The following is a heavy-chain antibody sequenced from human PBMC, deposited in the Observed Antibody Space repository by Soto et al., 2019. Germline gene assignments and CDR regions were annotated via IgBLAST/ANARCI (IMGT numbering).Heavy chain of an antibody. D-gene: IGHD5-12*01. J-gene: IGHJ3*02. CDR1: GFTFDEYA. CDR2: ISWNSGNI. Sequence: GGSLRLSCAASGFTFDEYALHWVRQAPGKGLEWVSGISWNSGNIGYADSVKGRFTISRDNAKNSLYLQMNSLRAEDTALYYCAKDMGYSGYGEAFDIWGQGTMVTVSS. CDR3: AKDMGYSGYGEAFDI. V-gene: IGHV3-9*01.